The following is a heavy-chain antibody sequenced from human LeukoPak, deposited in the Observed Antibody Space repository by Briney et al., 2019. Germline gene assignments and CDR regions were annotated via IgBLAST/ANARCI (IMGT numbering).Heavy chain of an antibody. J-gene: IGHJ6*03. CDR3: ARHYQAGISHGDYYYYMDV. Sequence: SVKVSCKASGYTFISYDINWVRQAPGQGLEWMGGIIPIFGTANYAQKFQGRVTITTDESTSTAYMELSSLRSEDTVVYYCARHYQAGISHGDYYYYMDVCGKGTTVTVSS. CDR1: GYTFISYD. V-gene: IGHV1-69*05. CDR2: IIPIFGTA. D-gene: IGHD2-15*01.